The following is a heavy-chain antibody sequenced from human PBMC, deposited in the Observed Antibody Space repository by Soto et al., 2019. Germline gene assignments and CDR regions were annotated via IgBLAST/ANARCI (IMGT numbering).Heavy chain of an antibody. V-gene: IGHV1-69*06. Sequence: SVKVSCKASGGTFSSYAISWVRQAPGQGLEWMGGIIPIFGTANYAQKFQGRVTITADKSTSTAYMELSSLRSEDAAVYYCASVDTAMVDAFDIRGQGTMVTVSS. D-gene: IGHD5-18*01. CDR3: ASVDTAMVDAFDI. CDR2: IIPIFGTA. CDR1: GGTFSSYA. J-gene: IGHJ3*02.